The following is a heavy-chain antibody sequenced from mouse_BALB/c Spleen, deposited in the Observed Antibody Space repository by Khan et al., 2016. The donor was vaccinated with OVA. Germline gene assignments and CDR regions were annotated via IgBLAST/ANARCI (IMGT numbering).Heavy chain of an antibody. D-gene: IGHD2-14*01. CDR2: IRSGGST. V-gene: IGHV2-2*01. CDR1: GFSLNTYG. Sequence: QVQLKESGPGLVQPSQSLSITCTVSGFSLNTYGIHWIRQSQGKGLEWLGVIRSGGSTDYNGAFISRLSITKDNSKSQVFFTMNSLQADDTAIYYCARNSYMYDFTYWGQGTLVTVAA. CDR3: ARNSYMYDFTY. J-gene: IGHJ3*01.